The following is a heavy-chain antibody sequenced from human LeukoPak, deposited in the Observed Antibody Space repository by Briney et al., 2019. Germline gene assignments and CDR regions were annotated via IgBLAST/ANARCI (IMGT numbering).Heavy chain of an antibody. CDR1: GGSISSGGYY. CDR3: ARGWDDYVWGSYRHTPPYYFDY. CDR2: IYYSGST. J-gene: IGHJ4*02. D-gene: IGHD3-16*02. Sequence: SETLSLTCTVSGGSISSGGYYWSWIRQHPGKGLEWIGYIYYSGSTYYNPSLKSRVTISVDTSKNQFSLKLSSVTAADTAVYYCARGWDDYVWGSYRHTPPYYFDYWGQGTLVTVSS. V-gene: IGHV4-31*03.